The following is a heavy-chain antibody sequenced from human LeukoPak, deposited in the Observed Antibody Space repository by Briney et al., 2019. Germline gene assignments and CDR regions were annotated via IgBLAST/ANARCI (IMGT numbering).Heavy chain of an antibody. V-gene: IGHV3-23*01. CDR3: GKNRYSGSLSPFDI. D-gene: IGHD1-26*01. J-gene: IGHJ3*02. CDR2: ISGGGGNT. Sequence: GGSLRLSCAASKFAFSSYAMSWVRQAPGKGLEWVSAISGGGGNTYYADSVKGRFTISRDNSKNTLYLQMDSLRAEDTAVYYCGKNRYSGSLSPFDIWGQGTMVTVSS. CDR1: KFAFSSYA.